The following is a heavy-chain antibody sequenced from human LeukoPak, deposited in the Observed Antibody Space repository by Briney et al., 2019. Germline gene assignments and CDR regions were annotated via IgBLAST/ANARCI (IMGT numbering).Heavy chain of an antibody. CDR2: INPSGGST. J-gene: IGHJ4*02. D-gene: IGHD5-24*01. CDR1: GYTFTTYY. V-gene: IGHV1-46*01. CDR3: ARAIERGRRFDY. Sequence: SVKVPCRTSGYTFTTYYLHWVRQAPGQGLEWMGVINPSGGSTIYAQKFQDRVAMTRDTSTSTVYMDLSSLIAADTAIYYCARAIERGRRFDYWGQGTLVTVSS.